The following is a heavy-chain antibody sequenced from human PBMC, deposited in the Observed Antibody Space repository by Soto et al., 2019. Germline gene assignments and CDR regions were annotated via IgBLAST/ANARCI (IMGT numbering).Heavy chain of an antibody. Sequence: ASVKVSCKASGYTFTGYDINWVRQATGQGLEWMGWMNPNSGNTGYAQKFQGRVTMTRNTSISTAYMELSSLRSEDTAVYYCARGLKSDDIVVVPAAIFRWGQGTLVTVSS. CDR2: MNPNSGNT. CDR3: ARGLKSDDIVVVPAAIFR. CDR1: GYTFTGYD. J-gene: IGHJ4*02. V-gene: IGHV1-8*01. D-gene: IGHD2-2*01.